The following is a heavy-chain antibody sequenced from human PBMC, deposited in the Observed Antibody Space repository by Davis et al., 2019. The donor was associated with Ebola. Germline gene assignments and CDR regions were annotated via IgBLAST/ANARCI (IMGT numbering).Heavy chain of an antibody. CDR2: INPHNGNT. J-gene: IGHJ4*02. CDR3: ARAQFPPTSDH. D-gene: IGHD5-24*01. V-gene: IGHV1-18*01. CDR1: GFTFSSYA. Sequence: GESLKISCAASGFTFSSYAISWVRQAPGQGLEWMGWINPHNGNTNYAQNVQGRVIMTSDTSTSTAYMEVGSLRSDDTAVYYGARAQFPPTSDHWGQGTLVTVSS.